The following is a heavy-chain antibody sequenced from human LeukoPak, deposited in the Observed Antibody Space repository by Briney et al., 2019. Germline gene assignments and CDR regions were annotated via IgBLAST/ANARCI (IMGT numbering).Heavy chain of an antibody. J-gene: IGHJ3*02. CDR3: AKDLGAPLELRLAFDI. CDR1: GFTFSSYA. Sequence: GRSLRLSCAASGFTFSSYAMHWVRQAPGKGLEWVAVISYDGSNKYYADSVKGRFTISRDNSKNTLYLQMNSLRAEDTAVYYCAKDLGAPLELRLAFDIWGQGTMVTVSS. D-gene: IGHD1-7*01. V-gene: IGHV3-30-3*01. CDR2: ISYDGSNK.